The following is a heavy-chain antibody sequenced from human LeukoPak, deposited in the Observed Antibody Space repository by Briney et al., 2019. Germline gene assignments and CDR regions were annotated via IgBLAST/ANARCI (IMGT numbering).Heavy chain of an antibody. CDR2: IYNTGSI. D-gene: IGHD1-26*01. V-gene: IGHV4-61*02. Sequence: SDTLSLLCTLCVHPHSRGNYLGSWIRQPAGKGVEWIGSIYNTGSINYNTSHVSRVTISVHTSKNHVSLKLSSVSAADTAVYYCARLGASRRYFDYWGQGTLVTVSS. CDR3: ARLGASRRYFDY. J-gene: IGHJ4*02. CDR1: VHPHSRGNYL.